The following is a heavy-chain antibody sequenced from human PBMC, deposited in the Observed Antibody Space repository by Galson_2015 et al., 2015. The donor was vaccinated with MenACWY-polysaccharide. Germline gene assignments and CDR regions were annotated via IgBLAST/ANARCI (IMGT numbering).Heavy chain of an antibody. Sequence: QSGAEVTKPGESLTISCKGSGYSFTSNWIGWVRQMPGKGLEWMGIIYPADSDTRYSPSFQGQVTISADKSISTAYLQWSSLKASDTAVYYCARLSATGTVTFDYWGQGTLVTVSS. J-gene: IGHJ4*02. CDR3: ARLSATGTVTFDY. CDR1: GYSFTSNW. CDR2: IYPADSDT. D-gene: IGHD4-17*01. V-gene: IGHV5-51*03.